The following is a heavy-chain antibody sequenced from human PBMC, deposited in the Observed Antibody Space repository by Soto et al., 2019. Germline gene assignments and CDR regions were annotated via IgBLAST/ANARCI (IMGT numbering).Heavy chain of an antibody. CDR2: ISSSSSYI. J-gene: IGHJ3*02. Sequence: WGSLRLSCAASGIAFSGHGMHWVRQAPGKGLEWVSSISSSSSYIYYADSVKGRFTISRDNAKNSLYLQMNSLRAEDTAVYYCARASSDAFDIWGQGTMVTVSS. CDR1: GIAFSGHG. V-gene: IGHV3-21*01. CDR3: ARASSDAFDI.